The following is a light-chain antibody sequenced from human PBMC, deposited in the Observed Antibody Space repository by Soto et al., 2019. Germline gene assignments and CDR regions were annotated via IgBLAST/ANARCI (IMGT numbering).Light chain of an antibody. CDR1: QSIGTW. Sequence: SQMTQCPATRRAWVGVGLAGRCLASQSIGTWLAWYQHRPGKAPSLLIYDASTLRSGVPSRFSGSGSGTEFTLNISSLQADDFATYYCQQSDTYPLTFGQGTRLEIK. J-gene: IGKJ5*01. CDR3: QQSDTYPLT. V-gene: IGKV1-5*01. CDR2: DAS.